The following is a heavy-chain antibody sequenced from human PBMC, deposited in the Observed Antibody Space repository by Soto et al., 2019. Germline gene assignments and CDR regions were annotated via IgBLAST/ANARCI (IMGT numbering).Heavy chain of an antibody. V-gene: IGHV4-59*01. CDR3: TRDLWGYCGTDCYPLDV. Sequence: ETLSLTCTVSGGSIRSYYWSWIRQAPGKGLEWIGYLYNSGSTVYNPSLKSRVTISVDTSKNQFSLKLNSVTAADTAVYYCTRDLWGYCGTDCYPLDVWGQGTTVTVSS. D-gene: IGHD2-21*02. CDR2: LYNSGST. J-gene: IGHJ6*02. CDR1: GGSIRSYY.